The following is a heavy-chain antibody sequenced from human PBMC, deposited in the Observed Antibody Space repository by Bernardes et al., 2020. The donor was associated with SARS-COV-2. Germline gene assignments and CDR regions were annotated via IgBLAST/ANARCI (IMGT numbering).Heavy chain of an antibody. V-gene: IGHV4-39*01. CDR2: IYYSGST. Sequence: SETLSLTCTVSGGSISSSSYYWGWIRQPPGKGLEWIGSIYYSGSTYYNPSLKSRVTISVDTSKNQFSLKLSSVTAADTAAYYCARNRGGYYGSGSPNWFDPWGQGTLVTVSS. CDR3: ARNRGGYYGSGSPNWFDP. J-gene: IGHJ5*02. D-gene: IGHD3-10*01. CDR1: GGSISSSSYY.